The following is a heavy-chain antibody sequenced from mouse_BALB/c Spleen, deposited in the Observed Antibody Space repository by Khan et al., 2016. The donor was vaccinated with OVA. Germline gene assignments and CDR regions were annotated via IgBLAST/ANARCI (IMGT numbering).Heavy chain of an antibody. Sequence: QIQLVQSGPELKKPGETVKISCKASGYTFTNYGMNWVKQAPGKGLQWMGWINTNTGEPTYAQEFKGRFTFSLDTSASTAYLQINNRKNEDTATYFCARRPIYYCYFDGWGAGTPVTVSS. CDR1: GYTFTNYG. CDR2: INTNTGEP. J-gene: IGHJ1*01. V-gene: IGHV9-3*02. CDR3: ARRPIYYCYFDG.